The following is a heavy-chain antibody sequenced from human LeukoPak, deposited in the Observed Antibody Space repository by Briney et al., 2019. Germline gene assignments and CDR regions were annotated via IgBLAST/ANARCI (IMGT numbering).Heavy chain of an antibody. Sequence: GRSLRLSCAASGFTFSGDYMSWIRQAPGKGLEWVSYISSVGSSTVYADSVKGRFTISRDNAKNSLFLQMNSLRAEDTAVYYCARSGRSYYGNAFDIWGQGTMVTVSS. J-gene: IGHJ3*02. CDR1: GFTFSGDY. D-gene: IGHD1-26*01. CDR3: ARSGRSYYGNAFDI. V-gene: IGHV3-11*01. CDR2: ISSVGSST.